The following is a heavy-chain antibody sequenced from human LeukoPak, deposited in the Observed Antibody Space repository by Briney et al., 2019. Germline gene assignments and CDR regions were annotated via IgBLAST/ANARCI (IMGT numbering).Heavy chain of an antibody. D-gene: IGHD1-26*01. Sequence: SETLSLTCTVSGGSISSSTYYWGWIRQPPGKGLEWIGNIYNSGNAYYSPSLKSRVTISVDPSKNQFSLKLTSVTAADTAVYYCARRGASSNWFDPWGQGTLVTVSS. CDR1: GGSISSSTYY. J-gene: IGHJ5*02. CDR2: IYNSGNA. V-gene: IGHV4-39*01. CDR3: ARRGASSNWFDP.